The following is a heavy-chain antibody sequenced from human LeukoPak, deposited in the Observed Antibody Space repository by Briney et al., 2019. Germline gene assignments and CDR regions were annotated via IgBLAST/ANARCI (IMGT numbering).Heavy chain of an antibody. V-gene: IGHV3-30-3*01. D-gene: IGHD6-13*01. CDR2: ISYDGSNK. Sequence: GGSLRLSCAASGFTFSSYAMHWVRQAPGKGLEWVAVISYDGSNKYYADSVKGRFTISRDNSKNTLYLQMNSLRAEDTAVYNCARESSSSWYFDYWGQGTLVTVSS. CDR1: GFTFSSYA. CDR3: ARESSSSWYFDY. J-gene: IGHJ4*02.